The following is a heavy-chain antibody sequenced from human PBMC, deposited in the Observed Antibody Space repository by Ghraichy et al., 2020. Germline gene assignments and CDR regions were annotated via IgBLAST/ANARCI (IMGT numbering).Heavy chain of an antibody. J-gene: IGHJ3*02. CDR3: ARVSTRGWDI. V-gene: IGHV3-21*01. CDR2: ISSSGKYT. D-gene: IGHD4-11*01. Sequence: GGSLRLSCAASGFTFSSYTLNWVRQAPGKGLEWVSSISSSGKYTYYADSVKGRFIISRDNAKNSLYLQVASLRAEDTAVYYCARVSTRGWDIWGQGTMVTVSS. CDR1: GFTFSSYT.